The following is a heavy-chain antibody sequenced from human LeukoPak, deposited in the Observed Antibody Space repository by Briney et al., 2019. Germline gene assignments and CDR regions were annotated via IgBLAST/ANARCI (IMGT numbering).Heavy chain of an antibody. V-gene: IGHV3-48*03. Sequence: GVSLRLSCAASGFVLSDYAILWVRQAPGKGLECLLYTTDSGSSIFYADSVKGRFTISSDNAEDSFYLQMNSLRAEDTATYYCARRLVYYGLDGWGQGTTVTVS. J-gene: IGHJ6*02. D-gene: IGHD4-11*01. CDR2: TTDSGSSI. CDR3: ARRLVYYGLDG. CDR1: GFVLSDYA.